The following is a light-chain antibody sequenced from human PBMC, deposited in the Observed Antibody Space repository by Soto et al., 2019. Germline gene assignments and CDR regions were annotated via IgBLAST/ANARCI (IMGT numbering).Light chain of an antibody. V-gene: IGKV1-9*01. CDR1: QDISSY. CDR2: AAS. CDR3: QQLRSYPST. J-gene: IGKJ4*01. Sequence: IEVTQTQSSLSASVGDRVTITCGASQDISSYLAWYQQKPGKAPTLLIYAASTLQSGVPSRFSGSGFGTDFTLTISSLQAEDFASYYCQQLRSYPSTFGGGTKVDIK.